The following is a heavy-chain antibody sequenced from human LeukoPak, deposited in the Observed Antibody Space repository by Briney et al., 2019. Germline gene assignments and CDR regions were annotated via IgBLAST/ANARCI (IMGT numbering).Heavy chain of an antibody. Sequence: GGSLRLSCAASRFTFSDFYMSWIRQAPGKGLEWISYISNSGTTIYYADSVKGRFTISRDNAKNSLYLQMNSLRGEDTAVYYRARHARVAGFDYWGLGTLVTVSS. CDR1: RFTFSDFY. J-gene: IGHJ4*02. CDR3: ARHARVAGFDY. V-gene: IGHV3-11*04. CDR2: ISNSGTTI. D-gene: IGHD6-19*01.